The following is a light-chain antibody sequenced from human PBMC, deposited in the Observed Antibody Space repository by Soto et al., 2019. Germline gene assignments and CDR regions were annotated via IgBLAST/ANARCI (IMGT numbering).Light chain of an antibody. CDR3: QQYGSSPRT. CDR2: GAT. CDR1: QSVSSSY. Sequence: EIVLTQSPGTLSLSPGERATLSCRASQSVSSSYLAWYQQKPRQAPRLLIYGATSRAAVIPDRFSGSGSGTDFTLTISRLEPEDFVVYYCQQYGSSPRTFGQGTKVEIK. V-gene: IGKV3-20*01. J-gene: IGKJ1*01.